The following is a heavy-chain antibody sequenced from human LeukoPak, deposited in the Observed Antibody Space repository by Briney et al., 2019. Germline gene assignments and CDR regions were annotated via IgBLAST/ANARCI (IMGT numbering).Heavy chain of an antibody. CDR3: AKSRSKQWLGEDGAFDI. CDR1: GFTFSSYA. V-gene: IGHV3-23*01. Sequence: GGSLRLSCAASGFTFSSYAMSWVRQAPGKGLEWVSAISGSGGSTYYADSVKGRFTISRDNSKNTLYLQMNSLRAEDTAVYYCAKSRSKQWLGEDGAFDIWGQGTMVTVSS. CDR2: ISGSGGST. D-gene: IGHD6-19*01. J-gene: IGHJ3*02.